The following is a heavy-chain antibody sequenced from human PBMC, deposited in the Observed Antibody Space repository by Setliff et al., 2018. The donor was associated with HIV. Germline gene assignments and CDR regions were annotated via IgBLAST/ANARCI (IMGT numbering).Heavy chain of an antibody. CDR3: ARLGGSGSYYKPLDY. Sequence: GGSLRLSCAASGFTFSSYSMNRVRQAPGKGLEWVSSISSSSSYIYYADSVKGRFTISRDNAKNSLYLQMNSLRAEDTAVYYCARLGGSGSYYKPLDYWGQGTLVTVSS. J-gene: IGHJ4*02. V-gene: IGHV3-21*01. CDR1: GFTFSSYS. CDR2: ISSSSSYI. D-gene: IGHD3-10*01.